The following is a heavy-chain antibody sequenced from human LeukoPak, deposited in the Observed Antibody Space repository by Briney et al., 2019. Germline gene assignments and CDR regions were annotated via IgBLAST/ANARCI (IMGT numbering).Heavy chain of an antibody. V-gene: IGHV3-23*01. CDR3: ASRAYTAMVK. Sequence: GGSLRLSCAASGFTVSSNYMNWVRQAPGKGLEWVSGISGSGVSAYYADSVKGRFTISRDNSKNTLYLQMNSLRAEDTAVYYCASRAYTAMVKWGQGNLVTVSS. CDR1: GFTVSSNY. D-gene: IGHD5-18*01. CDR2: ISGSGVSA. J-gene: IGHJ4*02.